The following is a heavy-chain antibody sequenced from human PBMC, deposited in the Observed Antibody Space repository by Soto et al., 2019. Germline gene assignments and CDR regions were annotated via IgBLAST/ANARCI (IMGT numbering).Heavy chain of an antibody. Sequence: SETLSLTCSVSGDSISTVDYFWAWIRQPPGQALEYIGYIYKSATTYYNPSFESRVAISLDTSKSQFSLNVTSVTAADTAVYFLARGRYCLTRRCFPHRFDSWGQGTLVTVSS. CDR3: ARGRYCLTRRCFPHRFDS. CDR2: IYKSATT. D-gene: IGHD2-15*01. CDR1: GDSISTVDYF. V-gene: IGHV4-30-4*01. J-gene: IGHJ5*01.